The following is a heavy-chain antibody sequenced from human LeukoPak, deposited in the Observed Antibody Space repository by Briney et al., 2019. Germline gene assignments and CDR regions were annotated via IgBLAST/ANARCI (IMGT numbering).Heavy chain of an antibody. V-gene: IGHV4-34*01. CDR3: ARPMIRGVPHKYWYFDL. CDR1: GGSFSGFY. J-gene: IGHJ2*01. CDR2: INHSGSS. Sequence: PSETLSLTCAVYGGSFSGFYWSWIRQPPGKGLEWIGEINHSGSSNYNPSLKSRVTISVDTSKNQFSLKLSSVTAADTAVYYCARPMIRGVPHKYWYFDLWGRGTQVTVSS. D-gene: IGHD3-10*01.